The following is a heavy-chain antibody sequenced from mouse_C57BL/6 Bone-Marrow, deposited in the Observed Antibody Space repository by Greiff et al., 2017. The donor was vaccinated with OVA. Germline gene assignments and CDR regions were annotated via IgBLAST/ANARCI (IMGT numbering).Heavy chain of an antibody. J-gene: IGHJ4*01. CDR3: ARGGPLAMDY. V-gene: IGHV1-22*01. Sequence: EVQLVESGPELVKPGASVKMSCKASGYTFTDYNMHWVKQSHGKSLEWIGYINPNNGGTSYNQKFKGKATLTVNKSSSTAYMELRSLTSEDSAVYYCARGGPLAMDYWGQGTSVTVSS. CDR1: GYTFTDYN. CDR2: INPNNGGT.